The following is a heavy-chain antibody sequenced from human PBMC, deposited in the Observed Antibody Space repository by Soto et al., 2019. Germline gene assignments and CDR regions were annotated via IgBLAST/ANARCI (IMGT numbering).Heavy chain of an antibody. Sequence: QVQLVQSGAEVKKPGSSVKVSCKASGGTFSSYAISWVRQAPGQGLEWMGGIIPIFGTANYAQKFQGRVTITADESTSIAYMERSSLRSEDTAVYYCARAVGGWHLGPFDYWGQGTLVTVSS. D-gene: IGHD6-19*01. J-gene: IGHJ4*02. CDR1: GGTFSSYA. CDR2: IIPIFGTA. V-gene: IGHV1-69*12. CDR3: ARAVGGWHLGPFDY.